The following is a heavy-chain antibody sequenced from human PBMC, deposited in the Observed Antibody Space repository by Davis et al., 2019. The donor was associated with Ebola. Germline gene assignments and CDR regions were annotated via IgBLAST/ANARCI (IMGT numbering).Heavy chain of an antibody. CDR2: INHSGST. J-gene: IGHJ4*02. Sequence: ESLKISCAASGFTFSSYAMSWIRQPPGKGLEWIGEINHSGSTNYNPSLKSRVTISVDTSKNQFSLKLSSVTAADTAVYYCARWPRFLEWPREWDYWGQGTLVTVSS. V-gene: IGHV4-34*01. D-gene: IGHD3-3*01. CDR1: GFTFSSYA. CDR3: ARWPRFLEWPREWDY.